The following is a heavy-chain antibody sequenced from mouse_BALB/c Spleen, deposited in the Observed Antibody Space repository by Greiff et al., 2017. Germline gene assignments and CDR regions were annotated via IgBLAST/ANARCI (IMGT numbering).Heavy chain of an antibody. J-gene: IGHJ4*01. V-gene: IGHV5-6-5*01. CDR2: ISSGGST. CDR3: ARGRDGYDGAMDY. Sequence: EVKLVESGGGLVQPGGSLKLSCAASGFTFSSYAMSWVRQTPEKRLEWVASISSGGSTYYPDSVKGRFTISTDNARNILYLQMSSLRSEDTAMYYSARGRDGYDGAMDYWGQGTSVTVSS. D-gene: IGHD2-2*01. CDR1: GFTFSSYA.